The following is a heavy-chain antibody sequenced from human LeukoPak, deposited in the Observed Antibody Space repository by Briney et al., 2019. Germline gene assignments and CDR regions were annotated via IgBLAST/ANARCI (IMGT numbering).Heavy chain of an antibody. J-gene: IGHJ4*02. CDR3: AKDMGYSGNYRTPDY. Sequence: GRSLRLSCAASGFTFDDYAMHWVRQAPGKGLEWVSGISWNSGSIGYADSVKGRFTISRDNAKNSLYLQMNSLRAEDTALYYCAKDMGYSGNYRTPDYWGQGTLVTVSS. CDR2: ISWNSGSI. CDR1: GFTFDDYA. V-gene: IGHV3-9*01. D-gene: IGHD1-26*01.